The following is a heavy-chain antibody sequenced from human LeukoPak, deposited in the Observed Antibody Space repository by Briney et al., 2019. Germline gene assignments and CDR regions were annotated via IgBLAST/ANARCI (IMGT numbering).Heavy chain of an antibody. Sequence: SETLSLTCAVYGGSFSGYYWSWIRQPPGKGLEWIGYIYNSGSTNNNPSLKSRVTISVDTSKKQFSLKLSSVTAADTAVYYCARETPYGSGSYPSDYWGQGILVTVSS. V-gene: IGHV4-59*01. CDR3: ARETPYGSGSYPSDY. CDR1: GGSFSGYY. J-gene: IGHJ4*02. CDR2: IYNSGST. D-gene: IGHD3-10*01.